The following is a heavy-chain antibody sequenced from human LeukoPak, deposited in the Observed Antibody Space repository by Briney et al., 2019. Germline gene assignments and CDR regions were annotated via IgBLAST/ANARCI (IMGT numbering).Heavy chain of an antibody. CDR1: GYTFTSYA. CDR2: IIPIFGTA. Sequence: SVKVSCKASGYTFTSYAISWVRQAPGQGLEWMGGIIPIFGTANYAQKFQGRVTITADESTSTAYMELSSLRSEDTAVYYCARGKLELRENDAFDIWGQGTMVTVSS. D-gene: IGHD1-7*01. J-gene: IGHJ3*02. V-gene: IGHV1-69*13. CDR3: ARGKLELRENDAFDI.